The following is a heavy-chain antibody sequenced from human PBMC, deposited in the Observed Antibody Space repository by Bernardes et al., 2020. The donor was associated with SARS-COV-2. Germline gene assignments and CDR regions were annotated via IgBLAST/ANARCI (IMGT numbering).Heavy chain of an antibody. J-gene: IGHJ4*02. Sequence: GSLRLSCAASGYTFSNAWMNWVGQAPGKGLVWVGVIKSKAEGGTAHYAAPVKGRFTISRDDSKSTLYLQMNSLKTEDTAVYYCTTVTVWGQGTLVTVSS. V-gene: IGHV3-15*07. CDR3: TTVTV. CDR1: GYTFSNAW. CDR2: IKSKAEGGTA.